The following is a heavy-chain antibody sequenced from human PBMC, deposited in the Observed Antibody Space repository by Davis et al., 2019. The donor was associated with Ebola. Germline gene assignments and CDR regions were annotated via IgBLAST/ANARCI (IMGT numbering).Heavy chain of an antibody. CDR3: ARDMGMVQEANWFDP. CDR2: IIPILGIA. CDR1: GGTFGSYA. J-gene: IGHJ5*02. D-gene: IGHD3-10*01. V-gene: IGHV1-69*04. Sequence: SVKVSCKASGGTFGSYAISWVRQAPGQGLEWMGRIIPILGIANYAQKFQGRVTITADKSTSTAYMELSSLRSEDTAVYYCARDMGMVQEANWFDPWGQGTLVTVSS.